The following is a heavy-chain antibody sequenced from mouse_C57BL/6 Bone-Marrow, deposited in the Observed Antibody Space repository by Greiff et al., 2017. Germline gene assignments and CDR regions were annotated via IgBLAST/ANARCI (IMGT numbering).Heavy chain of an antibody. CDR3: ARYGYYMAWFAY. CDR2: INPSNGGT. D-gene: IGHD2-3*01. V-gene: IGHV1-53*01. Sequence: VQLQQPGTELGKPGASVKLSCKASGYTFTSYWMHWVKQRPGQGLEWIGNINPSNGGTNYNEKFKSKATLTVDKSSSTAYMQLSSLTSEDSAVYYCARYGYYMAWFAYWGQGTLVTVSA. CDR1: GYTFTSYW. J-gene: IGHJ3*01.